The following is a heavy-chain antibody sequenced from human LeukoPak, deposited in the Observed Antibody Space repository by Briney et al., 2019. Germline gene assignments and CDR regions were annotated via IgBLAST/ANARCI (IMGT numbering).Heavy chain of an antibody. V-gene: IGHV3-21*01. J-gene: IGHJ4*02. D-gene: IGHD6-13*01. CDR1: GFTFSSYS. CDR3: ARDKLSSITSGGTGIDY. CDR2: ISSSSSYI. Sequence: GGSLRLSCAASGFTFSSYSLNWVRQAPGKGLEWVSFISSSSSYIYYADSVKGRFTISRDNAKNSPYLQMNSLRADDTAVYYCARDKLSSITSGGTGIDYWGQGTLVTVSS.